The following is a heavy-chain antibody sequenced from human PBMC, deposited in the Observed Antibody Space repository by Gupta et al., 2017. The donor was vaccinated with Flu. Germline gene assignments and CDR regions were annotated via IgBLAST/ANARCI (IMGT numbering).Heavy chain of an antibody. CDR3: ASHRSSNWFEN. J-gene: IGHJ5*02. D-gene: IGHD6-13*01. V-gene: IGHV3-48*02. Sequence: EVQLVESGGGLVQPGGSLRLSWFACGFPFTRLSMSWVRQVPGKGLEWLSYISASGSQIVYADSVKGRFTVSRDDAKNSLYLLMNSLRDEDTAVYYCASHRSSNWFENWGQGTLVTVSS. CDR2: ISASGSQI. CDR1: GFPFTRLS.